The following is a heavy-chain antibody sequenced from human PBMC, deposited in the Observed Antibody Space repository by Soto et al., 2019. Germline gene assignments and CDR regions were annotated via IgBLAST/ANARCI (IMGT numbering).Heavy chain of an antibody. CDR3: ATSIHRTDSSRFLEWLQIGNWFDP. CDR2: FDPEDGET. J-gene: IGHJ5*02. CDR1: GYTLTELS. V-gene: IGHV1-24*01. D-gene: IGHD3-3*01. Sequence: ASVKVSCKVSGYTLTELSMHWVRQAPGKGLEWMGGFDPEDGETIYAQKFQGRVTMTEDTSTDTAYMELSSLRSEDTAVYYCATSIHRTDSSRFLEWLQIGNWFDPWRQGTLVTVSS.